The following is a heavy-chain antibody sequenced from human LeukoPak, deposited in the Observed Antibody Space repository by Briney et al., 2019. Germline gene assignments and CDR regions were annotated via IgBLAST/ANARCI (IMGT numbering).Heavy chain of an antibody. CDR2: AHHSGRT. CDR1: GGAFSGYF. CDR3: ARGRKTLTTTIRGTLKRDNYCDP. D-gene: IGHD4-11*01. Sequence: SETLSLTCAVYGGAFSGYFWTWIRQPPGKGLEWIAEAHHSGRTNYNPSLKSRVAISIDTSKNQFSLKINSVTAADTAVYFCARGRKTLTTTIRGTLKRDNYCDPWGQGTLVSVSS. J-gene: IGHJ5*02. V-gene: IGHV4-34*01.